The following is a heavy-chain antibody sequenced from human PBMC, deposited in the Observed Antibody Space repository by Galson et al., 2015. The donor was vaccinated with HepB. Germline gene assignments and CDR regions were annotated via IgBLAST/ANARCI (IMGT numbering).Heavy chain of an antibody. CDR3: ATSPFQWVRPDF. D-gene: IGHD1-26*01. CDR2: IYPGDSDT. CDR1: GYSFSSYW. Sequence: QSGAEVNKPGESLRISCKASGYSFSSYWIGWVRQVPGKGLEWMGLIYPGDSDTRYSPSFQGQVTISADKSNSTAYLQWSGLKASDTAIYYCATSPFQWVRPDFWGQGTLVTVSS. V-gene: IGHV5-51*01. J-gene: IGHJ4*02.